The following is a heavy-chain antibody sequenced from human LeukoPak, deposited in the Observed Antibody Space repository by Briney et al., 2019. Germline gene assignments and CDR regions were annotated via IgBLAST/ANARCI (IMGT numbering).Heavy chain of an antibody. CDR3: AKDIVATGSLDY. D-gene: IGHD1-1*01. Sequence: PGGSLRLSCAASGFTFDDYTMHWVRQAPGKGLEWVSLINWDGNRTYYADSVKGRFTISRDNSKNSLYLQMNSLRTEDPALYYCAKDIVATGSLDYWGQGTLVTVSS. V-gene: IGHV3-43*01. CDR1: GFTFDDYT. J-gene: IGHJ4*02. CDR2: INWDGNRT.